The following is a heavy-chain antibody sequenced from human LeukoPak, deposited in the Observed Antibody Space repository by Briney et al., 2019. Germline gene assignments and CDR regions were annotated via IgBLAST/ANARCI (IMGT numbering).Heavy chain of an antibody. CDR2: ITSGSTI. V-gene: IGHV3-11*04. CDR1: GFIFSDYY. Sequence: GGSLRLSCAASGFIFSDYYMSWIRQAPGKGLEWVSYITSGSTIYYADSVKGRFTISRDNAKNSLYLQMNSLRAEDTAVYYCASRRPWGQGTLVTVSS. J-gene: IGHJ5*02. CDR3: ASRRP.